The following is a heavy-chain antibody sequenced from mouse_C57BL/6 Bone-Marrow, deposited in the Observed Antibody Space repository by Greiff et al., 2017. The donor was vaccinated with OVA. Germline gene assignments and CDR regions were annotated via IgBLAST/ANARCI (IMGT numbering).Heavy chain of an antibody. Sequence: VQLQQSGAELARPGASVKLSCKASGYTFTSYGISWVKQRTGPGLGWIGEIYPRSGNTYYNEKFKGKATLTADKSSSTAYMELRSLTSEDSAVYFCAREEATTVVAPFDYWGQGTTLTVSS. CDR2: IYPRSGNT. V-gene: IGHV1-81*01. J-gene: IGHJ2*01. CDR3: AREEATTVVAPFDY. CDR1: GYTFTSYG. D-gene: IGHD1-1*01.